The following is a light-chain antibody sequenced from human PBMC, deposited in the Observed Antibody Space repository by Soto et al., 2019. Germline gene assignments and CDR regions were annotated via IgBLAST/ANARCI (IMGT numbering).Light chain of an antibody. V-gene: IGKV3-11*01. CDR3: QQRSNWPPIT. Sequence: EIVLTQSPATLSLSPGERDTLSCLASQSVKTLLVWYQQRPGQPPRLLIHDASHRAAGIPARFSGSGFGTDFTLTISSLEPEDAAVYYCQQRSNWPPITVGQGTRLEIK. CDR1: QSVKTL. CDR2: DAS. J-gene: IGKJ5*01.